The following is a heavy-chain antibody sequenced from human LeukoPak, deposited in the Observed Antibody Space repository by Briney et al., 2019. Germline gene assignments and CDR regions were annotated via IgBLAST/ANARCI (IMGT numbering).Heavy chain of an antibody. D-gene: IGHD3-3*01. Sequence: GGSLRLSCAASGFTFSSYAMSWVRQAPGKGLEWVSAISSSGGSTYYADSVRGRFTISRDNSKNTLYLQVNSLRAEDTAVYYCAKDRRITIFGVAAGEDAFDLWGQGTVVTVAS. CDR2: ISSSGGST. CDR3: AKDRRITIFGVAAGEDAFDL. J-gene: IGHJ3*01. CDR1: GFTFSSYA. V-gene: IGHV3-23*01.